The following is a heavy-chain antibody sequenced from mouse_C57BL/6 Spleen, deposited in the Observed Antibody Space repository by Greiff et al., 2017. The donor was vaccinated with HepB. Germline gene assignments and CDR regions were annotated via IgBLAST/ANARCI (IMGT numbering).Heavy chain of an antibody. J-gene: IGHJ2*01. CDR2: IYPGSGST. Sequence: VQLQQPGAELVKPGASVKMSCKASGYTFTSYWITWVKQRPGQGLEWIGDIYPGSGSTNYNEKFKSKATLTVDTSSSTAYMQLSSLTSEDSAVYYCARYDYYYGSSPFDYWGQGTTLTVSS. CDR1: GYTFTSYW. V-gene: IGHV1-55*01. D-gene: IGHD1-1*01. CDR3: ARYDYYYGSSPFDY.